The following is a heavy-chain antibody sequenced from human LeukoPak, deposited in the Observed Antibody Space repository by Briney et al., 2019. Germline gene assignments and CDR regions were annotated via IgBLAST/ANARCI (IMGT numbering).Heavy chain of an antibody. CDR2: INHSGST. CDR3: ASIAAERRYYYYYMDV. V-gene: IGHV4-34*01. J-gene: IGHJ6*03. CDR1: GGSLSGYY. Sequence: SETLSLTCAIYGGSLSGYYWSWIRQPPGKGLEWIGEINHSGSTNYNPSLKSRVTISVDTSKNQFSLKLSSVTAADTAVYYCASIAAERRYYYYYMDVWGKGTTVTVSS. D-gene: IGHD6-13*01.